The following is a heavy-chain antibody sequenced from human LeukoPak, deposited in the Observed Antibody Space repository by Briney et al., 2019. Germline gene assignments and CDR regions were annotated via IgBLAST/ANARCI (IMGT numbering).Heavy chain of an antibody. V-gene: IGHV4-30-2*01. J-gene: IGHJ4*02. Sequence: SETLSLTCTVSGGSISSGGYYWSWIRQPPGKGLEWIGYIYHSGSTYYNPSLESRVTISVDRSKNQLSLKLSSVTAADTAVYYCARLPATGIAAAGTRYRGVAYWGQGTLVTVSS. CDR3: ARLPATGIAAAGTRYRGVAY. D-gene: IGHD6-13*01. CDR2: IYHSGST. CDR1: GGSISSGGYY.